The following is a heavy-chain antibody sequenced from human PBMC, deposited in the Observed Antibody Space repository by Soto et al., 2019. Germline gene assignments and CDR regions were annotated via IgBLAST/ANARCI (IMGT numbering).Heavy chain of an antibody. CDR2: INPNSGGT. CDR1: GYTFTGYY. Sequence: GASVKVSCKASGYTFTGYYMHWVRQAPGQGLEWMGWINPNSGGTNYAQKFQGWVTMTRDTSISTAYMELSRLRSDDTAVYYCARAHTRFTATGPGLGYWGHGTQVTVSS. V-gene: IGHV1-2*04. CDR3: ARAHTRFTATGPGLGY. D-gene: IGHD3-16*01. J-gene: IGHJ4*01.